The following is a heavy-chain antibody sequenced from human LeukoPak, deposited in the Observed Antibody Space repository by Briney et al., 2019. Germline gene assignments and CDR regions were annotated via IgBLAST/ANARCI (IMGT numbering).Heavy chain of an antibody. J-gene: IGHJ4*02. CDR2: INPNSGDT. CDR3: ASQEGSGSYYNSLGGLAHPLDY. D-gene: IGHD3-10*01. CDR1: GYTFTGYY. Sequence: ASVKVSCKASGYTFTGYYMHWVRQAPGQGLEWMGWINPNSGDTDYAQKFQGRVTMTRDTSISTAYMELSRLRSDDTAVYYCASQEGSGSYYNSLGGLAHPLDYWGQGTLVTVSS. V-gene: IGHV1-2*02.